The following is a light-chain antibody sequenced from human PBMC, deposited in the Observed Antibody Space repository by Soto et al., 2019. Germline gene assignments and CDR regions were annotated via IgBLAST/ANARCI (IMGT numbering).Light chain of an antibody. J-gene: IGKJ4*01. CDR2: KAS. Sequence: DIQMTQSPSTLSASVGDRVTITCRASKSISSWLAWYQQKPGKAPKLLIYKASSLESGVPSRFSGSGSGTEFTLTISSLQPDDFATYYCQQYNIYSCFRGGTKVEIK. CDR1: KSISSW. V-gene: IGKV1-5*03. CDR3: QQYNIYSC.